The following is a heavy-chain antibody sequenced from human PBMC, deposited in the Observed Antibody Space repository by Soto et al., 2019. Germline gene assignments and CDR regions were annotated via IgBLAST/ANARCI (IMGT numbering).Heavy chain of an antibody. V-gene: IGHV3-11*06. CDR1: GFIFVDYY. CDR3: ARDLSWNDL. J-gene: IGHJ5*02. Sequence: QVQLLESGGGLVKPGGSLRLSCAASGFIFVDYYMNWIRQAPGKGLEWVSYINSGSTHTNYADSVKGRFTISRDNTMNTLYLQMNDVTTDDTAVYYCARDLSWNDLWGQGTLVIVSA. D-gene: IGHD1-1*01. CDR2: INSGSTHT.